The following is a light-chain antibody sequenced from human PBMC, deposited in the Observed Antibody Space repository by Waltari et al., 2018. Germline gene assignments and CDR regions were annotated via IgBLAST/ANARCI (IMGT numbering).Light chain of an antibody. CDR1: NLGEKY. J-gene: IGLJ2*01. CDR2: EDT. Sequence: SYELTQPPSVSVSPGQTASITCSGDNLGEKYVCWYQQKTGQSPVLVIYEDTKRPSGIPERFSGSNSGNIATLTISGTQAMDEADYFCQALDSRISVVFAGGTKLTVL. V-gene: IGLV3-1*01. CDR3: QALDSRISVV.